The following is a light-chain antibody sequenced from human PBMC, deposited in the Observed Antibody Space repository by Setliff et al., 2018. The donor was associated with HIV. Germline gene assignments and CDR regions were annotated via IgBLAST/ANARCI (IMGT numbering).Light chain of an antibody. J-gene: IGLJ1*01. CDR3: SSYTSSSTLNV. Sequence: QSALAQPASVSGSPGQSITISCTGTSSDVGTFDYVAWYQQFPDKAPKLIIFDVKSRPSDVSNRFSGSKSDNTASLTISGLQAEDEADYYCSSYTSSSTLNVFGTGTKVTVL. CDR1: SSDVGTFDY. CDR2: DVK. V-gene: IGLV2-14*03.